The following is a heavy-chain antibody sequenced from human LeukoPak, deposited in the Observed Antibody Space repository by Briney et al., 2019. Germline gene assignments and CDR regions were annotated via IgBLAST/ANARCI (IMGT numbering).Heavy chain of an antibody. J-gene: IGHJ5*02. Sequence: ASVKVSCKASGYTFTGYYMHWVRQAPGQGLEWMGWIDPNSGGTNYAQKFQGRVTMTRDTSISTAYMELSRLRSDDTAVYYCARDKGYCTNGVCLGSNWFDPWGQGTLVTVSS. D-gene: IGHD2-8*01. CDR2: IDPNSGGT. CDR3: ARDKGYCTNGVCLGSNWFDP. CDR1: GYTFTGYY. V-gene: IGHV1-2*02.